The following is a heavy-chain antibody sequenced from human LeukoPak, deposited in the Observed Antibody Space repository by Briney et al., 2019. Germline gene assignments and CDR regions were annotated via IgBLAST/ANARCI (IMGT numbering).Heavy chain of an antibody. CDR2: IYASGT. CDR1: VGSIRSYY. V-gene: IGHV4-4*07. Sequence: PSETLSLTCTVYVGSIRSYYWSWIRQPAGKGLEWIGRIYASGTNFNPSLKSRVTMSVDSSKNQFSLNLSSVTAADTAVYYCARDWGYYFDYWGQGTLVTVSS. J-gene: IGHJ4*02. D-gene: IGHD3-16*01. CDR3: ARDWGYYFDY.